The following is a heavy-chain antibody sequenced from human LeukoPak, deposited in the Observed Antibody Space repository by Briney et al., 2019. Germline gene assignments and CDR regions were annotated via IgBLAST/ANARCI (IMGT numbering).Heavy chain of an antibody. D-gene: IGHD1-26*01. CDR1: GYTFTSYD. CDR2: MNPNSGNT. J-gene: IGHJ4*02. V-gene: IGHV1-8*01. CDR3: ARVKSGSYYRGGLDY. Sequence: ASVKVACKASGYTFTSYDINWVRQATGRGLEWMGWMNPNSGNTGYAQKFQGRVTMTRNTSISTAYMELSSLRSEDTAVYYCARVKSGSYYRGGLDYWGQGTLVTVSS.